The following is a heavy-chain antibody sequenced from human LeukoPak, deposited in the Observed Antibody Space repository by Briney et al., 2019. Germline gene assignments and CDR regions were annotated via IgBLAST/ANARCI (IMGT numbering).Heavy chain of an antibody. V-gene: IGHV4-38-2*02. Sequence: SETLSLTCTISNYSISSGYFWGWARQSPGKGLEWIGSIFHSGNTYYNPSLENRVSVSVDTSKNQFSLKVRSVTDADTAVYYCARHPRGWEPRGFDYWGQGTLVTVSS. D-gene: IGHD1-26*01. CDR3: ARHPRGWEPRGFDY. J-gene: IGHJ4*02. CDR1: NYSISSGYF. CDR2: IFHSGNT.